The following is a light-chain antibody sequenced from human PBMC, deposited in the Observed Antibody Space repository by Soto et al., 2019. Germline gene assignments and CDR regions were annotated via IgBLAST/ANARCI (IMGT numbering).Light chain of an antibody. CDR3: QQAKSFPVT. CDR1: QSITTW. CDR2: DVS. Sequence: DIQMTQSPSTVSAYVGDSVAITCRASQSITTWLAWYQQRPGKAPKLLIYDVSSLQSGVPSRFSGSGSGTDFTLTINSLQPEDFATYYCQQAKSFPVTFGQGTRLEIK. J-gene: IGKJ5*01. V-gene: IGKV1-12*01.